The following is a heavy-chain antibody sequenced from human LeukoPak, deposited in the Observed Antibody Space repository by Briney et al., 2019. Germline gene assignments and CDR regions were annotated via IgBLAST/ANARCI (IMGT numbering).Heavy chain of an antibody. D-gene: IGHD7-27*01. CDR3: ARDLTGDAYFDY. Sequence: GGALRLSSVVSGFTVSSKYMSSVRQAPRRGLQWVSVLYSGGSTYYADSVKGRFTISRDNSKNTLYLQMNSLRAEDTAVYYCARDLTGDAYFDYWGQGTLVTVSS. J-gene: IGHJ4*02. V-gene: IGHV3-66*01. CDR2: LYSGGST. CDR1: GFTVSSKY.